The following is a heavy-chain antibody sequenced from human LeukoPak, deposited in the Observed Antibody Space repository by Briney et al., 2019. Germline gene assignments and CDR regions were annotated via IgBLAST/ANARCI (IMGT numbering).Heavy chain of an antibody. D-gene: IGHD2-2*02. V-gene: IGHV5-51*01. CDR1: GYSFTSYW. CDR3: VSFSGSEQYCSSATCYTVDI. CDR2: TYPGDSDT. J-gene: IGHJ3*02. Sequence: GESLKISCKGSGYSFTSYWIGWVRQMPGKGLEWMGITYPGDSDTRYRPSFQGQVTISADKSINTAYLQWSSLKASDTAIYYCVSFSGSEQYCSSATCYTVDIWGQGTMVTVSS.